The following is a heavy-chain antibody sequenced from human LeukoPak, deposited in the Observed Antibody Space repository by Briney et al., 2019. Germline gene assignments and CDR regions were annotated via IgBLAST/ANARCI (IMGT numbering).Heavy chain of an antibody. CDR3: AKEFRQQTNFDY. D-gene: IGHD6-13*01. CDR2: ISYDGSNK. J-gene: IGHJ4*02. CDR1: GFTFSSYG. V-gene: IGHV3-30*18. Sequence: GRSLRLSCAAPGFTFSSYGMHWVRQAPGKGLEWVAVISYDGSNKYYGDSVKGRFTISRDNSKNTLSLQMNSLRVEDTAVYYCAKEFRQQTNFDYWGQGTLVTVSS.